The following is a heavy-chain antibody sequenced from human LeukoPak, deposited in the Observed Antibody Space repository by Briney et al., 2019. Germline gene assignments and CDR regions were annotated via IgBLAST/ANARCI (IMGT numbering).Heavy chain of an antibody. CDR3: ARGGIITSYAFEI. V-gene: IGHV3-21*01. CDR1: GFTFSTYA. CDR2: ISSTSNYI. J-gene: IGHJ3*02. D-gene: IGHD1-26*01. Sequence: GGSLRLSCAASGFTFSTYAISWVRQAPGKGLEWVSCISSTSNYIFYADSVRGRFTISRDNAKNSLYLQMNSLRAEDTAVYYCARGGIITSYAFEIWGQGAMVTVSS.